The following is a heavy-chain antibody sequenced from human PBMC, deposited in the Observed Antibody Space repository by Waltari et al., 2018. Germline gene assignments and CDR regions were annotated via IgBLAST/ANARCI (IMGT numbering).Heavy chain of an antibody. CDR3: AREREGIVVAPWY. CDR2: IYHSGST. Sequence: VQLQESGPGLVKPSETLSLTCAVSGYSISSGYYWVWIRQPPGKGLEWIGSIYHSGSTYYNPSLKSRVTISVETSKNQFSLKLSSVTAADTAVYYCAREREGIVVAPWYWGQGTLVTVSS. V-gene: IGHV4-38-2*02. D-gene: IGHD3-22*01. J-gene: IGHJ4*02. CDR1: GYSISSGYY.